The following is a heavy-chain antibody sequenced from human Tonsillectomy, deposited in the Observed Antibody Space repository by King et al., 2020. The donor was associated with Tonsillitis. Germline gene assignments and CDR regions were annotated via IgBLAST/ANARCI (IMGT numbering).Heavy chain of an antibody. CDR3: ASSTYCSGGSCFERDFYYYMNV. CDR2: IWYDGSNK. V-gene: IGHV3-33*01. J-gene: IGHJ6*03. CDR1: GFTFSSHF. Sequence: VQLVESGGGVVQPGRSLRLSCAASGFTFSSHFMHWVRQAPGKGLEWVALIWYDGSNKYYADSVKGRFTISRDNSKNTLYLQMNSLRAEDTAVYYCASSTYCSGGSCFERDFYYYMNVWGKGTTVTVSS. D-gene: IGHD2-15*01.